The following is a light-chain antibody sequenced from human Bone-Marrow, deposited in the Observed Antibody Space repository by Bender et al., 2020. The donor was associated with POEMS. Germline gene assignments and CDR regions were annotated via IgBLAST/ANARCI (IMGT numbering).Light chain of an antibody. V-gene: IGLV2-14*01. J-gene: IGLJ2*01. CDR2: EVS. CDR3: SSYYANSDTNTYIRI. CDR1: ASDIGGYKY. Sequence: QSALTQPVSVSGSPGQSITISCTGTASDIGGYKYVSWYQQHPGKAPKLLIFEVSDRPSGVSDRFSGSKSGNTASLTISGLQADDEADYYCSSYYANSDTNTYIRIFGGGTRLTVL.